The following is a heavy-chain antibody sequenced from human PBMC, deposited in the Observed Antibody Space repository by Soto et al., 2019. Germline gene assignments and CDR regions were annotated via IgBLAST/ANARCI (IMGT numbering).Heavy chain of an antibody. J-gene: IGHJ4*02. CDR2: IKSKTDGGTT. CDR3: TTVDIVLMVYDWGPDY. CDR1: GFTFSNAW. D-gene: IGHD2-8*01. Sequence: EVQLVESGGGLVKPGGSLRLSCAASGFTFSNAWMNWVRQAPGKGLEWVGRIKSKTDGGTTDYAAPVKGRFTISSDDSKNTRYLQMNSLKTEDTAVYYCTTVDIVLMVYDWGPDYWGQGTLVTVAS. V-gene: IGHV3-15*07.